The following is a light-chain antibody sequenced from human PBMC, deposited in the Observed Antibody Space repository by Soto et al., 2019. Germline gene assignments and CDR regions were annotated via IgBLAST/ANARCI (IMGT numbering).Light chain of an antibody. Sequence: IVLTQSPGTLSLSPGERATLSCRASQRISSTYLAWYQQKPGRAPRLLIYGASRRATGIPDRFSGSGSGTDFTLTICRLEPEDFAVYYCHQYDIPPQTFGRGTRVEI. CDR3: HQYDIPPQT. J-gene: IGKJ1*01. V-gene: IGKV3-20*01. CDR2: GAS. CDR1: QRISSTY.